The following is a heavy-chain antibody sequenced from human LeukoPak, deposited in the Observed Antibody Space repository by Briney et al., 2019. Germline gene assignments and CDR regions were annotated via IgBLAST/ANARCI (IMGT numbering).Heavy chain of an antibody. CDR3: ATPGEAVAGIFDY. D-gene: IGHD6-19*01. CDR2: ISSSSSYI. J-gene: IGHJ4*02. V-gene: IGHV3-21*01. CDR1: GFTFSSYS. Sequence: GGSLRLSCAASGFTFSSYSMNWVRQAPGKGLEWVSSISSSSSYIYYADSVKGRFTISRDDAKNSLYLQMNSLRAEDTAVYYCATPGEAVAGIFDYWGQGTLVTVSS.